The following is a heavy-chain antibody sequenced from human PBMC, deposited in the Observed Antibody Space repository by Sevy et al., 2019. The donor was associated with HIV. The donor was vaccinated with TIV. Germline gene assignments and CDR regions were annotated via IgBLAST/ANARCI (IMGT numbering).Heavy chain of an antibody. CDR1: GFTFADHA. V-gene: IGHV3-30*04. CDR2: ISFDGRNK. D-gene: IGHD2-8*01. J-gene: IGHJ4*02. Sequence: GGSLRLSCAASGFTFADHAFHWVRQAPGKGLEWVAIISFDGRNKRLAESVKGRFTISRDDSKNTVYLQMTSLRREDTAVYYCARDHCTDGACFRSGYFDYWGQGTLVTVSS. CDR3: ARDHCTDGACFRSGYFDY.